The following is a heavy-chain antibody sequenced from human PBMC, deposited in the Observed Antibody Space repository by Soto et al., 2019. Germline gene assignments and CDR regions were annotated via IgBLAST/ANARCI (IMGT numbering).Heavy chain of an antibody. Sequence: EVQLVESGGGLVMPGGSLRLSCIASGFSFSTYSMNWVRQAPGKGLEWVSSIRRSGDYTYYADSLKGRFTISRDNAKNSLSLQMISLRAEDTAVYYCARSTSLGGMDVWGLGTTVTVSS. V-gene: IGHV3-21*01. J-gene: IGHJ6*02. CDR3: ARSTSLGGMDV. CDR1: GFSFSTYS. D-gene: IGHD1-1*01. CDR2: IRRSGDYT.